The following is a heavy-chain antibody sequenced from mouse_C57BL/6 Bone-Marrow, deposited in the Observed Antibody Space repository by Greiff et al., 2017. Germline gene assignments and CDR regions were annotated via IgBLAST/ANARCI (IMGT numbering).Heavy chain of an antibody. CDR3: SRDYGRYFDY. J-gene: IGHJ2*01. CDR2: IDPSDSYT. CDR1: GYTFTSYW. V-gene: IGHV1-50*01. Sequence: QVQLQQPVAELVKPGASVKLSCKASGYTFTSYWMQWVKQRPGQGLEWIGEIDPSDSYTNYNQKFKGKATLTVDTSSSTAYLQLSSLTSEDSAVYYCSRDYGRYFDYWGQGTTLTVSS. D-gene: IGHD1-1*01.